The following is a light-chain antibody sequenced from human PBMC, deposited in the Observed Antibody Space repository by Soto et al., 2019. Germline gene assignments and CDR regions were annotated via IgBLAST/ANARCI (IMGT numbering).Light chain of an antibody. V-gene: IGKV3D-20*02. Sequence: EIVLTQSPGTLSLSPGERATLSCRASQSVSSSYLAWYQQKPGQAPRLLIYGASSRATGIPDRFSGSGSGTDFTLTISNLESEDFGVYYCQQRTDWPTITFGQGTRLDIK. CDR1: QSVSSSY. J-gene: IGKJ5*01. CDR3: QQRTDWPTIT. CDR2: GAS.